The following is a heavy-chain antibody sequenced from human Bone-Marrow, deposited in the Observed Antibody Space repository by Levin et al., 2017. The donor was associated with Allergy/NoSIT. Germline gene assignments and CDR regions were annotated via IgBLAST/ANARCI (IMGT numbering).Heavy chain of an antibody. CDR2: IFHSGTT. D-gene: IGHD2-2*03. CDR3: AREYEGGYCLGY. J-gene: IGHJ4*02. Sequence: SETLSLTCSVSGDSISSDRWWSWVRQSPGRGLEWIGEIFHSGTTNYNPSLTSRVTMSLDKSKNQASLHLSSVTAADTAVYYCAREYEGGYCLGYWGQGTLVTVSS. V-gene: IGHV4-4*02. CDR1: GDSISSDRW.